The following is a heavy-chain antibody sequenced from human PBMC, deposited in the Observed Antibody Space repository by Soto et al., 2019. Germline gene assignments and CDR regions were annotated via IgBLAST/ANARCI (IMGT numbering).Heavy chain of an antibody. D-gene: IGHD2-2*01. V-gene: IGHV4-59*01. J-gene: IGHJ6*03. CDR3: ARRVYADYYYYYMDV. Sequence: SETLSLTCTVSGGSISSYYWSWIRQPPGKGLEWIGYIYYIGTTNYNPSLRGRVTMSVDTSKNQFSLKLSSVTAADTAVYYCARRVYADYYYYYMDVWGKGTTVTVSS. CDR1: GGSISSYY. CDR2: IYYIGTT.